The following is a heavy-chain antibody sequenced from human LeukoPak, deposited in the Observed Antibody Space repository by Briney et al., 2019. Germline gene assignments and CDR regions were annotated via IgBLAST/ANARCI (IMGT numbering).Heavy chain of an antibody. J-gene: IGHJ4*02. D-gene: IGHD5-12*01. CDR2: ISSSGSTI. CDR3: AKGGTGRGYSGYDPYYFDY. V-gene: IGHV3-11*01. Sequence: GGSLRLSCAASGFTFSDYYMSWIRQAPGKGLEWVSYISSSGSTIYYADSVRGRFTISRDNSKNTLYLQMNSLRAEDTAVYYCAKGGTGRGYSGYDPYYFDYWGQGTLVTVSS. CDR1: GFTFSDYY.